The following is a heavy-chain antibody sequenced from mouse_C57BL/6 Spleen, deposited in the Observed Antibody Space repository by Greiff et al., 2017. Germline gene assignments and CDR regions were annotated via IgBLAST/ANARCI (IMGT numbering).Heavy chain of an antibody. CDR2: IYPSNSET. V-gene: IGHV1-61*01. J-gene: IGHJ3*01. CDR1: GYTFTSYW. Sequence: VQLQQPGAELVRPGASVKLSCKASGYTFTSYWMDWVKQRPGQGLEWIGNIYPSNSETHYNQKFKDKATLTVDKSSSTAYMKLSSLTSEVYAVYYCARSRFAYWGQGTLVTVSA. CDR3: ARSRFAY.